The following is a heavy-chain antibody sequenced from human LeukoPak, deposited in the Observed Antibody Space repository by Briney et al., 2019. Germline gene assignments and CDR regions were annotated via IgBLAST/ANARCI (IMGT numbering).Heavy chain of an antibody. CDR1: GGSFSGYY. CDR3: ARLSRGRWYYGSGTEGYFDY. J-gene: IGHJ4*02. D-gene: IGHD3-10*01. Sequence: SETLSLTCAVYGGSFSGYYWSWIRQPPGKGLEWIGEINHSGSTNYNPSLKSRVTISVDTSKNQFSLKLSSVTAADTAVYYCARLSRGRWYYGSGTEGYFDYWGQGTLVTVSS. V-gene: IGHV4-34*01. CDR2: INHSGST.